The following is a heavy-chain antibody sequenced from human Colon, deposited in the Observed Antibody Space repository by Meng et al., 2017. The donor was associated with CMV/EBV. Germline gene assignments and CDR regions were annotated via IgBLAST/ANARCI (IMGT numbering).Heavy chain of an antibody. CDR1: EGTFDNKV. CDR3: ARTYVSANYHSACDF. V-gene: IGHV1-69*12. J-gene: IGHJ4*02. D-gene: IGHD3-10*01. CDR2: IVAGVGKA. Sequence: QVQWWQTCDEVRKAGSSGRASCQASEGTFDNKVPNGGRQARGEVLEWLVGIVAGVGKAKLPEKLQDRVTMCATESLTTQYMQFRGLRSDDTHIYYCARTYVSANYHSACDFCGQGTLVTVSS.